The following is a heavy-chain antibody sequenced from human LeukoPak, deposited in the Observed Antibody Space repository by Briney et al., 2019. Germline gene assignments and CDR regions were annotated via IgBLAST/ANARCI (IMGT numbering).Heavy chain of an antibody. J-gene: IGHJ4*02. CDR1: GGSISSGDYY. CDR3: ARCSGTSCYSGLGY. CDR2: IYYSGST. V-gene: IGHV4-30-4*01. Sequence: SETLSLTCTVSGGSISSGDYYWSWIRQPPGKGLEWIGYIYYSGSTYYNPSLKSRVTISVDTSKNQFSLKLSSVTAADTALYYCARCSGTSCYSGLGYWGQGTLVTVSS. D-gene: IGHD2-15*01.